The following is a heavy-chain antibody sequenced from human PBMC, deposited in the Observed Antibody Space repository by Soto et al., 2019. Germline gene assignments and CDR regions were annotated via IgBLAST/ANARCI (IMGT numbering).Heavy chain of an antibody. V-gene: IGHV3-30*18. D-gene: IGHD2-2*01. CDR2: ISYDGSNK. J-gene: IGHJ6*02. CDR1: GFTFSSYG. Sequence: GGSLRLSCAASGFTFSSYGMHWVRQAPGKGLEWVAVISYDGSNKYYADSVKGRFTISRDNSKNTLYLQMNSLRAEDTAVYYCAKEKLVVVPAATDPTYYYYGMDVWGQGTTVTVSS. CDR3: AKEKLVVVPAATDPTYYYYGMDV.